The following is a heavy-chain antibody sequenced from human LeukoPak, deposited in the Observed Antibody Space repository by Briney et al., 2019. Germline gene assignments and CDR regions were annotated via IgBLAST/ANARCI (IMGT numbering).Heavy chain of an antibody. CDR1: GITYSSYW. CDR3: ATGYCDGVTCSRSY. J-gene: IGHJ4*02. V-gene: IGHV3-7*03. CDR2: IKPDGREK. Sequence: GGCLRLSCADTGITYSSYWMNWVREVPGKGPEWLANIKPDGREKNYVDSARSRFTISRDNAKNSLYQQMNSLRAEDTAVYFCATGYCDGVTCSRSYWGQGTLVTVSS. D-gene: IGHD2-21*01.